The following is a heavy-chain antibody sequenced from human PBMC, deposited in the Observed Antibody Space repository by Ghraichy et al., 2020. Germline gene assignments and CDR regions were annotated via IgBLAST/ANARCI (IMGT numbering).Heavy chain of an antibody. CDR3: ARHSELLAAFDI. CDR1: GGSISSSGYY. Sequence: SETLSLTCTVSGGSISSSGYYWVWIRQPPGKGLEWIGSIYYSGTTYYNASLKSRVTISVDTSKNQFSLKLTSMTATDTAVYYCARHSELLAAFDIWGRGTMVTVSS. D-gene: IGHD3-10*01. CDR2: IYYSGTT. V-gene: IGHV4-39*01. J-gene: IGHJ3*02.